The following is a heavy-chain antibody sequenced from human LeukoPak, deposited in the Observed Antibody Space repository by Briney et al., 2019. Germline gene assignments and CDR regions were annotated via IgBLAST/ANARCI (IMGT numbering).Heavy chain of an antibody. V-gene: IGHV3-7*01. J-gene: IGHJ4*02. D-gene: IGHD3-22*01. CDR3: ARSRPPPYYYYDSSGNTNDY. CDR1: GFTFSSYW. Sequence: GGSLRLSCAASGFTFSSYWMSCVRQAPGKGLEWVANIKQDGSEKYYVDSVKGRFTISRDNAKNSLYLQMNSLRAEDTAVFYCARSRPPPYYYYDSSGNTNDYWGQGTLVTVSS. CDR2: IKQDGSEK.